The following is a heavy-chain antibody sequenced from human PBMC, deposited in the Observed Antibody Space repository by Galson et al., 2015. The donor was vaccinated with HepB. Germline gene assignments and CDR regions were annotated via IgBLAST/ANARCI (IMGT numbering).Heavy chain of an antibody. CDR2: VNPSGGIT. CDR1: GYTFTSYY. V-gene: IGHV1-46*01. CDR3: ARGEHAFDI. J-gene: IGHJ3*02. Sequence: SVKVSCKASGYTFTSYYMHWVRQAPGQGLEWMGIVNPSGGITRYARKFQGRVTMTRDTSTSTVYMELSSLRSEDTAMYYCARGEHAFDIWGQGTLVTVSS.